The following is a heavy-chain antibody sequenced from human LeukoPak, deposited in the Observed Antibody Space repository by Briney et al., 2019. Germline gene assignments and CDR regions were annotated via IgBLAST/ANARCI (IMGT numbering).Heavy chain of an antibody. D-gene: IGHD3-10*01. Sequence: GGSLRLSCAASGFTFSTYSMTWVRQAPGKGLEWVSYISSSSSTIYYGDSVKGRFTISRDNSKNTLYLQMNSLRAEDTAVYYCARESITMVRGVMRRAYYFDYWGQGTLVTVSS. CDR3: ARESITMVRGVMRRAYYFDY. J-gene: IGHJ4*02. CDR1: GFTFSTYS. CDR2: ISSSSSTI. V-gene: IGHV3-48*01.